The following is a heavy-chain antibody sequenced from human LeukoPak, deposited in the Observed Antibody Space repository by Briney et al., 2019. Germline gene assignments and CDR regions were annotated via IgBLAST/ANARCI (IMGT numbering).Heavy chain of an antibody. D-gene: IGHD6-13*01. V-gene: IGHV3-53*01. CDR1: GFTFSSYA. CDR2: IYSGGST. J-gene: IGHJ6*03. CDR3: ARAAYSSTDYYYYYMDV. Sequence: GGSLRLSCAASGFTFSSYAMSWVRQAPGKGLEWVSVIYSGGSTYYADSVKGRFTISRDNSKNTLYLQMNSLRAEDTAVYYCARAAYSSTDYYYYYMDVWGKGTTVTVSS.